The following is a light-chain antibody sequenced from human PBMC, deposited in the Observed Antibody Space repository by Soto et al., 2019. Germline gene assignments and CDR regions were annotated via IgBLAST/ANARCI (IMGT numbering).Light chain of an antibody. V-gene: IGKV1-39*01. CDR3: QQSYSTRYT. Sequence: DIQMTQSPSSLSASVGDRVTLTCRTSQSISSFLNWYQQKPGKAPKLLIYAASSLQSGVPSRFSGSGSGTDFTLTISSRQPEDFATYYCQQSYSTRYTFGQGTRLEIK. CDR2: AAS. J-gene: IGKJ2*01. CDR1: QSISSF.